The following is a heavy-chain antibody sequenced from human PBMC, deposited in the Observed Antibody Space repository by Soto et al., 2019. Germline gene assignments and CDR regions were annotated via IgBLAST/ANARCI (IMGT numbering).Heavy chain of an antibody. J-gene: IGHJ4*02. Sequence: QVQLVQSGAEVKKPGSSVKVSCKASGGTLSAHTINWVRQAPGQGLEWMGRVIPMLGKANYAQKLQGRVTMTADKSTSTAYMELRSLRSDDTAVYYCGRIREYTYGLIDNWGQGTLVTVSS. CDR2: VIPMLGKA. V-gene: IGHV1-69*02. D-gene: IGHD5-18*01. CDR1: GGTLSAHT. CDR3: GRIREYTYGLIDN.